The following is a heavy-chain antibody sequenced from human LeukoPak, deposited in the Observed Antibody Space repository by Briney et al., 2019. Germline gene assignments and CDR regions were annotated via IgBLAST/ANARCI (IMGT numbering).Heavy chain of an antibody. V-gene: IGHV3-7*01. J-gene: IGHJ4*02. Sequence: RGSLTLSCAASGFTSSSFWMCWVRQAPGKGLEWVANIKQDGSKKNYVGSVKGRFTISRDNTKNSLYLQMNSLSPEDTAVYYCARDIDEGSGYYDYWGQGTLVTVSS. D-gene: IGHD3-22*01. CDR3: ARDIDEGSGYYDY. CDR2: IKQDGSKK. CDR1: GFTSSSFW.